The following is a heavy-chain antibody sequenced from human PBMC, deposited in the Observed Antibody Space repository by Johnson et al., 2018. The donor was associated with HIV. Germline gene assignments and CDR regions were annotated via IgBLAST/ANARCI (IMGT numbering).Heavy chain of an antibody. Sequence: VQLVESGGGLVQPGGSLRLSCAASGFTFSSYDMHWVRQATGKGLEWVSSIGTAGDTYYPGSVKGRFTISRENAKNSLYLQMNSLRAGDTAVYYCAREDWVGAFDIWGHGTMVSVSS. D-gene: IGHD3/OR15-3a*01. V-gene: IGHV3-13*01. CDR2: IGTAGDT. J-gene: IGHJ3*02. CDR1: GFTFSSYD. CDR3: AREDWVGAFDI.